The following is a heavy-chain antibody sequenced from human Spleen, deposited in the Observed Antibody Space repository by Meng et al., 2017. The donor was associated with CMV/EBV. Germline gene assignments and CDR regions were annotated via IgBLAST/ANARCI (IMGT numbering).Heavy chain of an antibody. Sequence: SGDNFGSHAINWVRQAPGQGLEWMAGIIPIFGKPNYAQKFQGRLTITTDEPTSTAYMELSSLRSEDTAVYYCARQPRGESGYASDYWGQGTLVTVSS. CDR3: ARQPRGESGYASDY. J-gene: IGHJ4*02. D-gene: IGHD5-12*01. CDR1: GDNFGSHA. V-gene: IGHV1-69*05. CDR2: IIPIFGKP.